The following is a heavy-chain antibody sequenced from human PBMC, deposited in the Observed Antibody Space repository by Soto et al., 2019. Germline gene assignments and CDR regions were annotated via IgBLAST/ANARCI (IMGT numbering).Heavy chain of an antibody. CDR2: INHSGST. CDR1: GGSFSGHY. J-gene: IGHJ4*02. CDR3: ASFSNSSSIDY. D-gene: IGHD6-6*01. Sequence: QVQLQQWGAGLLKPSETLSLTCAVYGGSFSGHYWSWIRQPPQKGLEWIGEINHSGSTNYNPSLKSRVTISVDTSKNQFSLKLSSVTAADTAVYYCASFSNSSSIDYWGQGTRVTVSS. V-gene: IGHV4-34*01.